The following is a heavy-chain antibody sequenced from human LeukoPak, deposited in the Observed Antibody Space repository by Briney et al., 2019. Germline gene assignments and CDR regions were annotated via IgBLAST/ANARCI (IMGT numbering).Heavy chain of an antibody. CDR3: AREELGASYGMDV. Sequence: ASVKVSCKASGGTFSSYAISWVRQAPGQGLEWMGGIIPIFGTANYAQKFQGRVTITADESTSTAYMELSSLRSEDTAVYYCAREELGASYGMDVWGQGTTVTVSS. D-gene: IGHD3-3*02. V-gene: IGHV1-69*13. J-gene: IGHJ6*02. CDR1: GGTFSSYA. CDR2: IIPIFGTA.